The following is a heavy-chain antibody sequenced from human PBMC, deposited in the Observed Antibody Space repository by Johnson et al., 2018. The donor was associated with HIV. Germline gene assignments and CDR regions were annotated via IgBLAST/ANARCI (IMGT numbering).Heavy chain of an antibody. CDR3: ARAPEVRGVDAFDI. Sequence: QVLLVESGGGLVQPGGSLRLSCAASGFSFSDYYMNWIRQAPGKGLEWVSYIPSTGITVYYTDSVKGRFTISRDNAKNSLSLQMNRLRAEDTAVYYCARAPEVRGVDAFDIWGQGTMVTVSS. J-gene: IGHJ3*02. V-gene: IGHV3-11*04. D-gene: IGHD3-10*01. CDR2: IPSTGITV. CDR1: GFSFSDYY.